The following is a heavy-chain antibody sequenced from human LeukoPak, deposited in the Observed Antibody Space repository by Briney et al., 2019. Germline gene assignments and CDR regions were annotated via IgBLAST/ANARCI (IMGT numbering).Heavy chain of an antibody. Sequence: SSQTLSLTCTVSGGSISSGSYYWSWIRQPAGKGLEWIGRIYTSGSTNYNPSLKSRVTISVDTSKNQFSLKLSSVTAADTAVYYCARIGSYGYGGFDYWGQGTLVTVSS. CDR2: IYTSGST. J-gene: IGHJ4*02. CDR3: ARIGSYGYGGFDY. D-gene: IGHD5-18*01. CDR1: GGSISSGSYY. V-gene: IGHV4-61*02.